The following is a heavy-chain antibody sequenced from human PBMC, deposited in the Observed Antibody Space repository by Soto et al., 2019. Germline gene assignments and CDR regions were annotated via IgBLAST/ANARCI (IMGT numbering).Heavy chain of an antibody. CDR3: ARDLDGNSGKGCCYGMDI. V-gene: IGHV3-48*03. J-gene: IGHJ6*02. CDR2: ISSSGSTI. Sequence: GGSLRLSCAASGFTFSSYEMNWVRQAPGKGLEWVSYISSSGSTIYYADSVKGRFTISRDNAKNSLYLQMNSLRAEDTAVYYCARDLDGNSGKGCCYGMDIWGQGTTVTVSS. CDR1: GFTFSSYE. D-gene: IGHD2-15*01.